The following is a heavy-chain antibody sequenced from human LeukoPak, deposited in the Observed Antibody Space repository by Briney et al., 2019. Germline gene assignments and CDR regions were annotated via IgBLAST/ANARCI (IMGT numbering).Heavy chain of an antibody. D-gene: IGHD3-22*01. Sequence: GGSLRLSCAASGFTLSDYAFHWVRQAPGKGLEWVAVISYDGSNKYYADSVKGRFTISRDNSKNTLFLQMNSLRAEDTALYYCAKGSSGYFVDLWGQGTLVTVSS. J-gene: IGHJ5*02. CDR3: AKGSSGYFVDL. V-gene: IGHV3-30*04. CDR2: ISYDGSNK. CDR1: GFTLSDYA.